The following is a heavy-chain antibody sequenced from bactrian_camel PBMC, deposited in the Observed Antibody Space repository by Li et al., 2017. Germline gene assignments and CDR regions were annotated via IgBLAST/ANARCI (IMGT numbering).Heavy chain of an antibody. Sequence: HVQLVESGGGLVQPGGSLRLSCAASGFTFDDYAMGWIRQAPGKEREGVAVLAVGGDSTYYADSVKGRFTISKDNAKTALYLQMDSLKPDDTAMYYCAADERQCRAMGPGDLTYPLAAFGYEGQGTQVTVS. J-gene: IGHJ6*01. D-gene: IGHD7*01. V-gene: IGHV3S61*01. CDR1: GFTFDDYA. CDR2: LAVGGDST. CDR3: AADERQCRAMGPGDLTYPLAAFGY.